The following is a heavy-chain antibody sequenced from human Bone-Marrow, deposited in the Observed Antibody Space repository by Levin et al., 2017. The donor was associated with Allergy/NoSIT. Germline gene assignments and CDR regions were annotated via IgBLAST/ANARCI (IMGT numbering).Heavy chain of an antibody. J-gene: IGHJ5*02. V-gene: IGHV4-59*01. CDR3: ARGHTNTVDA. CDR2: MYYTGTT. CDR1: GGAIGPYY. Sequence: GSLRLSCTVSGGAIGPYYWNWIRQPPGKGLEWIGSMYYTGTTTYNPALKSRVAISLGTSGDQVSLKLTSATTADTGVYYCARGHTNTVDAWGQGTLVIVSS. D-gene: IGHD5-24*01.